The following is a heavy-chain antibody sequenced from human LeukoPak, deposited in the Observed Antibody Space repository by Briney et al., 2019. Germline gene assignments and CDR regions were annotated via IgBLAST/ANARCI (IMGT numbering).Heavy chain of an antibody. CDR2: ILPIFDMA. Sequence: SVKVSCKASGGTFSTYAITWVRQAPGQGLEWMGRILPIFDMAKYAQKFQGRVTITADKSTPTAYMELSSLRSDDTAVYYCARDGGWLQTQNHYYYHGMDAWGQGTTVTVSS. CDR1: GGTFSTYA. CDR3: ARDGGWLQTQNHYYYHGMDA. J-gene: IGHJ6*02. V-gene: IGHV1-69*04. D-gene: IGHD5-24*01.